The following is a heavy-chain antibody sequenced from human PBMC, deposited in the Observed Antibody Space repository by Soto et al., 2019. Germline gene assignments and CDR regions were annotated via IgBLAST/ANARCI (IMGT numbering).Heavy chain of an antibody. Sequence: EVQLLESGGGLVQPGGSLRLSCAASGFTFSSYAMSWVRQAPGKGLEWVSVISGSGDSTYYADSVKGRFTISRDNSKNTLYLQMNSLRAEDTAVYYCARRGSGSYYDYWGXGXXVTVSS. V-gene: IGHV3-23*01. D-gene: IGHD1-26*01. CDR3: ARRGSGSYYDY. CDR2: ISGSGDST. CDR1: GFTFSSYA. J-gene: IGHJ4*03.